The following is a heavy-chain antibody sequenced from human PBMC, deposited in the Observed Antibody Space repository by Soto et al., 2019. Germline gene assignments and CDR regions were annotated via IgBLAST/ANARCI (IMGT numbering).Heavy chain of an antibody. J-gene: IGHJ3*01. CDR2: INRDGTNT. Sequence: EVQLVESGGDLVKPGGSLRLSCEASGFTLSNYWIHWVRQVPGKGLVWVSRINRDGTNTRYADSVRSRFAISRDNAKNPVYLQMNRLRIDDTAVYYFSRDLIDMDAFYLWRQGTMVTVSS. CDR1: GFTLSNYW. CDR3: SRDLIDMDAFYL. V-gene: IGHV3-74*01. D-gene: IGHD3-9*01.